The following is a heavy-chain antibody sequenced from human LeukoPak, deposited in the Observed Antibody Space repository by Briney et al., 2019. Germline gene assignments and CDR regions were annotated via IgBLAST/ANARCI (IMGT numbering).Heavy chain of an antibody. D-gene: IGHD3-10*01. CDR3: ARLSYGSGSHYNFYFDF. J-gene: IGHJ4*02. V-gene: IGHV4-39*01. CDR1: GGSISSGSHY. CDR2: IYYSGNS. Sequence: SETLSLTCTVSGGSISSGSHYWGWIRQPPGKELEWIGNIYYSGNSYYNPSLKSRVTISVDASKNQFSLNLSTVTAADTAVYYCARLSYGSGSHYNFYFDFWGQGTLVTVSA.